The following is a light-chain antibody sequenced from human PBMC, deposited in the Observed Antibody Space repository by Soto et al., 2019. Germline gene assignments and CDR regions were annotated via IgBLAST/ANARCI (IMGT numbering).Light chain of an antibody. CDR1: QSVTSGS. CDR2: GTS. J-gene: IGKJ3*01. V-gene: IGKV3-20*01. CDR3: QQYGGSPFT. Sequence: EIVLTQSPGTLSLSPGERATLSCRASQSVTSGSLAWYQQKPGQAPRLVVYGTSSRATGIPDRFSGSGSGTDFTLTISRLETDDSAVYYCQQYGGSPFTFGPGTKVDIK.